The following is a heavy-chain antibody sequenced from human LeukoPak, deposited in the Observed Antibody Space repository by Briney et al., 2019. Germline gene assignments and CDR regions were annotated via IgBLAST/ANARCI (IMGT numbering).Heavy chain of an antibody. Sequence: PSQTLSLTCTVSGGSISSGGYYWSWIRQHPGKGLGWIGYIYYSGSTYYNPSLKSRVTISVDTSKNQFSLKLSSVTAADTAVYYCAREPIVVVVAATPYYYYYGMDVWGRGTTVTVSS. D-gene: IGHD2-15*01. CDR3: AREPIVVVVAATPYYYYYGMDV. CDR2: IYYSGST. CDR1: GGSISSGGYY. V-gene: IGHV4-31*03. J-gene: IGHJ6*04.